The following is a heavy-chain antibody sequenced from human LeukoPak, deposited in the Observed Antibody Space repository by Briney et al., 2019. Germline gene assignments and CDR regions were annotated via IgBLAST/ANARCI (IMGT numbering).Heavy chain of an antibody. CDR3: ANNVEMATFDY. D-gene: IGHD5-24*01. CDR1: GFTFSSYS. CDR2: ISSSSSYI. Sequence: GGSLRLSCAASGFTFSSYSMNWVRQAPGKGLEWVSPISSSSSYIYYADSVKGRFTISRDNAKNSLYLQMNSLRAEDTAVYYCANNVEMATFDYWGQGTLVTVSS. J-gene: IGHJ4*02. V-gene: IGHV3-21*01.